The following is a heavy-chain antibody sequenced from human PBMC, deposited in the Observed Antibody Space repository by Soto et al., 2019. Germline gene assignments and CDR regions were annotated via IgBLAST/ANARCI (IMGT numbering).Heavy chain of an antibody. J-gene: IGHJ4*02. V-gene: IGHV4-34*01. CDR1: GGSFSGYY. Sequence: PSETLSLTCAVYGGSFSGYYWSWIRQPPGKGLEWIGEINHSGSTNYNPSLKSRVTISVDTSKNQFSLKLSSVTAADTAVYYCARVPRGAARHVGYWSQGTLVTVSS. CDR3: ARVPRGAARHVGY. CDR2: INHSGST. D-gene: IGHD6-6*01.